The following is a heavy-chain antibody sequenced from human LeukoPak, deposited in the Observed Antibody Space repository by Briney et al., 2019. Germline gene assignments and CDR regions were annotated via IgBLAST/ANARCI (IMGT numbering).Heavy chain of an antibody. J-gene: IGHJ4*02. CDR1: RIAFRGYA. CDR3: AKFEGDDYGDYGHY. V-gene: IGHV3-23*01. CDR2: INGGDDRT. D-gene: IGHD4-17*01. Sequence: GASLRLSCAGSRIAFRGYAMSWVRQAPGKGLEWVSGINGGDDRTYYADSVKGRFTISRDNSKNTLYLQMNSLRAEDTAVYYCAKFEGDDYGDYGHYWGQGTLVTVSS.